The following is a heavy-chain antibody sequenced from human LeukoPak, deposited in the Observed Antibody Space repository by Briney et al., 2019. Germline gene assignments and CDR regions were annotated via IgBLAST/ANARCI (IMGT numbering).Heavy chain of an antibody. CDR1: GGSISRNS. CDR2: VDYSGSA. J-gene: IGHJ4*02. V-gene: IGHV4-59*08. D-gene: IGHD1-26*01. Sequence: SETLSLTCTVSGGSISRNSWNWIRQSPGEGLEWIGYVDYSGSADYNPSLKSRVTISVDTSKNQFSLKLSSVTAADTAVYYCARLRGSYWVDYWGQGTLVTVSS. CDR3: ARLRGSYWVDY.